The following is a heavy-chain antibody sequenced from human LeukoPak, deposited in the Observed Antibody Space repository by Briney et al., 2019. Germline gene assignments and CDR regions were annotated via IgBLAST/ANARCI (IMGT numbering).Heavy chain of an antibody. V-gene: IGHV3-7*01. D-gene: IGHD2-15*01. CDR3: TRPELPGWSVLFDF. CDR1: GFRFSNYW. CDR2: INQDGSER. Sequence: GGSLRLSCAISGFRFSNYWMSWVRQAPGKGLEWVANINQDGSERYYADSVKGRFTISRDNAENSLSLQMNSLRAEDTAVYYCTRPELPGWSVLFDFWGQGTRVTVSS. J-gene: IGHJ4*02.